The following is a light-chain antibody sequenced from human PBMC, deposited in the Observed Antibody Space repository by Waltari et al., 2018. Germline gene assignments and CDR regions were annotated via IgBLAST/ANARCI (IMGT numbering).Light chain of an antibody. J-gene: IGLJ2*01. CDR3: SSQSTNNGVI. Sequence: QSALTHPASVAGSPGQSITIPCTGSSSACGGDESRSWYEDHPGQAPKVIIYDVNKRPSGVSDRFSGSKSGNTASLTISGLQAEDEATFYCSSQSTNNGVIFGGGTKVTVL. CDR2: DVN. V-gene: IGLV2-14*03. CDR1: SSACGGDES.